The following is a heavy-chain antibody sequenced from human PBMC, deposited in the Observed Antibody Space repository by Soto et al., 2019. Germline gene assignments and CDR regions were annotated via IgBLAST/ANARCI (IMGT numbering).Heavy chain of an antibody. V-gene: IGHV3-23*01. CDR2: ISGSDDST. D-gene: IGHD6-6*01. J-gene: IGHJ4*01. CDR3: VKRSSSSTFDY. CDR1: GFTFSSYA. Sequence: EVQLLESGGGLVQPGESLRLSCAASGFTFSSYAMSWVRQAPGKGLEWVSVISGSDDSTYYADSVKGRFTISRDNSKNTLYMEMTSLRAEDKAVYYCVKRSSSSTFDYWGHGTLVTVSS.